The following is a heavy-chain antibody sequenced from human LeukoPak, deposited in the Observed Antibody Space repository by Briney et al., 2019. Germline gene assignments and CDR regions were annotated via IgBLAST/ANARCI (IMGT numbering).Heavy chain of an antibody. Sequence: SETLSLTCAVYGGSFSGYYWSWIRQPPGKGLEWIGEINHSGSTNYNPSLKSRVTISVDTSKNQFSLKLSSVTAADTAVYYCARGNAVAGLYYFDYWGQGTLVTVSS. CDR3: ARGNAVAGLYYFDY. D-gene: IGHD6-19*01. CDR2: INHSGST. V-gene: IGHV4-34*01. J-gene: IGHJ4*02. CDR1: GGSFSGYY.